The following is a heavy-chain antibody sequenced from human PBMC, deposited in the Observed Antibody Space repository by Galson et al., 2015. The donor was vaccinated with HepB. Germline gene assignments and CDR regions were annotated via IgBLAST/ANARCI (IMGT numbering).Heavy chain of an antibody. CDR3: AKTITPAPIPRCDS. CDR2: VKSHGGTA. V-gene: IGHV3-74*01. Sequence: SLRICCAASGFTFSSYRMHWVRQPPGKRLVWVSRVKSHGGTADYADSVKGRFTISRDNAKNRLFLHMDSLTVDDTAVYFCAKTITPAPIPRCDSWGQGTLVTVSS. J-gene: IGHJ5*02. D-gene: IGHD2-21*01. CDR1: GFTFSSYR.